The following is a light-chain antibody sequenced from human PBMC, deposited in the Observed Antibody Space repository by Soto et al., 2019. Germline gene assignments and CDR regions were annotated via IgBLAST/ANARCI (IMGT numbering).Light chain of an antibody. Sequence: QSVLTQPASVSGSPGQSITISCTGTSSDVGDYNYVSWYQQHQGKAPKLMIYDVSNRPSGVSNRFSGSKSVNTASLTISGLQAEDEADYYCSSYTSISVDVFGTGNKLTVL. CDR2: DVS. CDR1: SSDVGDYNY. J-gene: IGLJ1*01. V-gene: IGLV2-14*01. CDR3: SSYTSISVDV.